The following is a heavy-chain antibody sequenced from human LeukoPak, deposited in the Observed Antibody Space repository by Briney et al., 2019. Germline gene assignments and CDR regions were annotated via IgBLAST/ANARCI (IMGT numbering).Heavy chain of an antibody. CDR1: GFTFSSYG. CDR2: ISNDGSNK. Sequence: GGSLRLSCAASGFTFSSYGIHWVRQAPGKGLEWVAVISNDGSNKYYADSVKGRFTISRDNSKNTLYLQMNSLRVEDSAVYFCARAEHYNNRRGTVGVYFDFWGRGTLVTVSS. V-gene: IGHV3-30*03. D-gene: IGHD3-22*01. CDR3: ARAEHYNNRRGTVGVYFDF. J-gene: IGHJ2*01.